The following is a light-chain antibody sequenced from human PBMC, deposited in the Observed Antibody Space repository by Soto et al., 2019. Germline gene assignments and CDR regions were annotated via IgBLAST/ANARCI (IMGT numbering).Light chain of an antibody. V-gene: IGKV4-1*01. J-gene: IGKJ2*01. CDR3: QQYESTPPT. CDR2: WAS. Sequence: DIVMTQSPDSLAVSLGERATINCKSSQSVLYSSNNKNYLAWYQQRPGQHPKLLIYWASTRESGVPDRFSGSGSGTDFTLTITSLQAEDVAVYYCQQYESTPPTFGHGTKLEIK. CDR1: QSVLYSSNNKNY.